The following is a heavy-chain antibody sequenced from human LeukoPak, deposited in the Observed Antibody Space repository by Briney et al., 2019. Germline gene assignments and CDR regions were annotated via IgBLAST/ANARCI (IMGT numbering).Heavy chain of an antibody. CDR3: VSFSSHGAWLDY. CDR1: GYTFTSYD. Sequence: GASVKVSCKASGYTFTSYDINWVRQATGQGLEWMGGIIPIFGTANYAQKFQGRVTITTDESTSIACMELSSLRSEDTAVYYCVSFSSHGAWLDYWGQGTLVTVSS. J-gene: IGHJ4*02. CDR2: IIPIFGTA. D-gene: IGHD6-13*01. V-gene: IGHV1-69*05.